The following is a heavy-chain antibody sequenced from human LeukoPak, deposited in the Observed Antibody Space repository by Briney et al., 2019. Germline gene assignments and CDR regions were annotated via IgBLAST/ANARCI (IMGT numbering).Heavy chain of an antibody. D-gene: IGHD3-22*01. CDR1: GYSFSRYG. J-gene: IGHJ5*02. CDR3: ARDLDYYDSSGSRWFDP. Sequence: ASVKVSCKASGYSFSRYGISWVRQAPGQGLEWMGWISTYNGNTNYAQKFQGRVTMTTDTSTNTAYMELRSLRSEDTAVYYCARDLDYYDSSGSRWFDPWGQGTLVTVSS. V-gene: IGHV1-18*01. CDR2: ISTYNGNT.